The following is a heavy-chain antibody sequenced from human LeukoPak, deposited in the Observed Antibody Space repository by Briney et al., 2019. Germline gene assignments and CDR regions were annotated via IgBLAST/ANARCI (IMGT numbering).Heavy chain of an antibody. V-gene: IGHV3-21*05. J-gene: IGHJ4*02. CDR3: ARGHSSGYYPKY. Sequence: PGGSLRLSCAASGFIYSNYGMNWVRQAPGKGLEWVSYISGSGSYIEYADSVKGRFTISRDNAESSLYLQMNSLRAEDTAVYYCARGHSSGYYPKYWGQGTLVTVSS. CDR1: GFIYSNYG. D-gene: IGHD3-22*01. CDR2: ISGSGSYI.